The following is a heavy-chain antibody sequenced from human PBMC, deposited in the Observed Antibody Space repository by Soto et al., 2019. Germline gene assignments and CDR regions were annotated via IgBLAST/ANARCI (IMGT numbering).Heavy chain of an antibody. V-gene: IGHV1-3*01. J-gene: IGHJ6*03. CDR3: ARDHYDFWSGYDYYYYYMDV. Sequence: GASVKVSCKASGYTFTSYAMHWVRQAPGQRLEWMGWINAGNGNTKYSQKFQGRVTITRDTSASTAYMELSSLRSEDTAVYYCARDHYDFWSGYDYYYYYMDVWGKGTTVTVSS. CDR1: GYTFTSYA. CDR2: INAGNGNT. D-gene: IGHD3-3*01.